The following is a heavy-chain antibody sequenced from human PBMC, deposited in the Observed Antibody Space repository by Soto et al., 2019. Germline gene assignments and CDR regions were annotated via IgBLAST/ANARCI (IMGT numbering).Heavy chain of an antibody. J-gene: IGHJ5*02. V-gene: IGHV1-46*03. CDR1: GYTFTSYY. CDR3: AREPASSVVSGNWFDP. Sequence: QVQLVQSGAEVKKPGASVKVSCKASGYTFTSYYMHWVRQAPGQGLEWMGIINPSGGSTSYAQKFQGRVTMTRDTSTSTVYMELSSLRSEDTAAYYCAREPASSVVSGNWFDPWGQGTLVTVSS. CDR2: INPSGGST. D-gene: IGHD3-10*01.